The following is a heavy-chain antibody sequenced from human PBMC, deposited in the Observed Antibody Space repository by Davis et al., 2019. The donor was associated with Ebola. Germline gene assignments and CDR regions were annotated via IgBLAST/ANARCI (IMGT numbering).Heavy chain of an antibody. D-gene: IGHD3-10*02. V-gene: IGHV4-39*07. CDR2: INHSGST. CDR3: ARGPSVRGMDV. CDR1: GGSISSGGYY. J-gene: IGHJ6*02. Sequence: SETLSLTCTVSGGSISSGGYYWSWIRQPPGKGLEWIGEINHSGSTNYNPSLKSRVTISVDTSKNQFSLKLSSVTAADTAVYYCARGPSVRGMDVWGQGTTVTVSS.